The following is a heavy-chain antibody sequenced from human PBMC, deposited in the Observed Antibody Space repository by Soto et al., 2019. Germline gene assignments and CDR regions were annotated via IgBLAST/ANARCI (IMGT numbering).Heavy chain of an antibody. CDR3: ARDILALEYCSGGSCDQANWFDP. D-gene: IGHD2-15*01. CDR1: GGSISSGDYY. J-gene: IGHJ5*02. V-gene: IGHV4-30-4*01. Sequence: QVQLQESGPGLVKPSQTLSLTCTVSGGSISSGDYYWSWIRQPPGKGLEWIGYIYYSGSTYYNPSLKSRVTISVDTSKNQFSLKLSSVTAADTAVYYCARDILALEYCSGGSCDQANWFDPWGQGTLVTVSS. CDR2: IYYSGST.